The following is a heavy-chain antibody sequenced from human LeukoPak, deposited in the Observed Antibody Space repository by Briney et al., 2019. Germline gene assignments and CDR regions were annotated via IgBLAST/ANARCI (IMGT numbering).Heavy chain of an antibody. CDR2: IYPDDSDS. Sequence: GESLKISCETSGCSFTTYWIGWVRQMPGTGLEWVGAIYPDDSDSRYSPSFQGQVVISADRSIRTAYLQWNSLKTSGTAMYYCVRPRGSSGTINHFDPWGQGTLVTVSS. CDR1: GCSFTTYW. D-gene: IGHD3-10*01. J-gene: IGHJ5*02. CDR3: VRPRGSSGTINHFDP. V-gene: IGHV5-51*01.